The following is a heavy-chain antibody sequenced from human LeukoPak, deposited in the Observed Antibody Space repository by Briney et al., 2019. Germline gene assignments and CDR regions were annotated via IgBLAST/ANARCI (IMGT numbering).Heavy chain of an antibody. J-gene: IGHJ4*02. D-gene: IGHD2-15*01. Sequence: GSLRLSSADSGFTSRSFGMSWVRPAPGKGLEWVSAIGGSGGSTYYADSVKFRFTISRDNSRNTPYLQMNSLTAEDTAVCYCAKISSSAAIDYWGQGTLVTVSS. CDR3: AKISSSAAIDY. V-gene: IGHV3-23*01. CDR1: GFTSRSFG. CDR2: IGGSGGST.